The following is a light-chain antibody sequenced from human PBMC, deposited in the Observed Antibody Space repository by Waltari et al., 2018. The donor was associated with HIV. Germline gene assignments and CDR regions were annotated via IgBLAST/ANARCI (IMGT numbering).Light chain of an antibody. J-gene: IGLJ3*02. CDR1: ALPTQY. V-gene: IGLV3-25*03. CDR2: KDS. Sequence: SYELTQPPSVSVSPGQTARNTCSGDALPTQYAYWYQQKPGQAPMLIIYKDSERPSGIPERISGSSSGTAVTLTIGEVQAEDEADYYCQSVDNSGTFWVFGGGTKLTVL. CDR3: QSVDNSGTFWV.